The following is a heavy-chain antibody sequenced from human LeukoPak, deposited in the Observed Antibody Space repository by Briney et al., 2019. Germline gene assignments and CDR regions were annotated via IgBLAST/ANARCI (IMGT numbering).Heavy chain of an antibody. CDR1: GFPFRDHA. CDR3: VRNSGTYRGYGLDV. Sequence: GRSLRLSCTASGFPFRDHAMSWVRQAPGKGLEWVGFIRTNPNGATVEYAASVRGRFTISRDDSQNTAYLEMNSLETEDSAVYYCVRNSGTYRGYGLDVWGQGTTVTVSS. CDR2: IRTNPNGATV. D-gene: IGHD1-26*01. V-gene: IGHV3-49*04. J-gene: IGHJ6*02.